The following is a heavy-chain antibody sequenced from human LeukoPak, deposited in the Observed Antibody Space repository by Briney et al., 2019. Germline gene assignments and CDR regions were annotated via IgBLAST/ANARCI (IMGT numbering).Heavy chain of an antibody. CDR2: INPNSGGT. CDR3: ARGGFWSGYLPYNWFDP. Sequence: ASVKVSCKASGYTFTGYYMHWVRQAPGQGLEWMGWINPNSGGTNYAQKFQGRVTMTRDTSISTAYMELSRLRSDGTAVYYCARGGFWSGYLPYNWFDPWGQGTLVTVSS. CDR1: GYTFTGYY. J-gene: IGHJ5*02. V-gene: IGHV1-2*02. D-gene: IGHD3-3*01.